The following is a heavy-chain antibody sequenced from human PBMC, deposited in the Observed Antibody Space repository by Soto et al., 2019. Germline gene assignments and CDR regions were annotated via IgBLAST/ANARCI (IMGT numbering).Heavy chain of an antibody. CDR3: ARALGYCSGGSCYAFNYYYYGMDV. Sequence: QVQLQESGPGLVKPSQTLSLTCTVSGGSISSGGYYWSWIRQHPGKGLEWIGYIYYSGSTYYNPSLKSRVTISVDTSKNQFSLKLSSVPAADTAVYYCARALGYCSGGSCYAFNYYYYGMDVWGQGTTVTVSS. V-gene: IGHV4-31*03. J-gene: IGHJ6*02. CDR2: IYYSGST. D-gene: IGHD2-15*01. CDR1: GGSISSGGYY.